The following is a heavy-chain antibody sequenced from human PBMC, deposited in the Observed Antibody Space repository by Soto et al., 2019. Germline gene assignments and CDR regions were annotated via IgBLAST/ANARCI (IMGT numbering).Heavy chain of an antibody. CDR3: ARDPGIAAAY. J-gene: IGHJ4*02. CDR1: GFTFSSYS. CDR2: ISSSSSTI. D-gene: IGHD6-13*01. Sequence: GGSLRLSCAASGFTFSSYSMNWVRQAPGKGLEWVSYISSSSSTIYYADSVKGRFAISRDNAKNSLYLQMNSLKAEDTAVYYCARDPGIAAAYWGQGTLVTVSS. V-gene: IGHV3-48*01.